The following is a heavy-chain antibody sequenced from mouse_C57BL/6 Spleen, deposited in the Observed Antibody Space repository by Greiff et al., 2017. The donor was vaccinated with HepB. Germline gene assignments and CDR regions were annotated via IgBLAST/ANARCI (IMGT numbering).Heavy chain of an antibody. CDR3: ATPDSSGPPFDY. Sequence: VQLQQSGAELARPGASVKLSCKASGYTFTSYGISWVKQRTGQGLEWIGEIYPRSGNTYYNEKFKGKATLTADKSSSTAYMELRSLTSEDSAVYFCATPDSSGPPFDYWGQGTTLTVSS. D-gene: IGHD3-2*02. CDR2: IYPRSGNT. CDR1: GYTFTSYG. J-gene: IGHJ2*01. V-gene: IGHV1-81*01.